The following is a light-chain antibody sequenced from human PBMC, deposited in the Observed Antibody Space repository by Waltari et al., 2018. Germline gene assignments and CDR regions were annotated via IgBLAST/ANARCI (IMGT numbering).Light chain of an antibody. CDR1: DSTIPHTH. CDR3: ASWDSSLTTVV. V-gene: IGLV1-51*01. CDR2: DNS. Sequence: QSLLTQPPSVSSAPGQKVAISCSGSDSTIPHTHVSWYQQLPGTAPKLLIYDNSKRPSGIPDRFSGSKSGTSATLGITGLQTGDEADYYCASWDSSLTTVVFGGGTKLTVL. J-gene: IGLJ2*01.